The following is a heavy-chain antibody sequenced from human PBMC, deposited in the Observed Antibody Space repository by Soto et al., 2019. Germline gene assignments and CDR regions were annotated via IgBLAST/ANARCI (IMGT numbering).Heavy chain of an antibody. V-gene: IGHV1-69*02. CDR3: ARVGYGARTEGWFDP. Sequence: ASVKVSCKASGGTFSSYTISWVRQAPGQGLEWMGRIIPILGIANYAQKFQGRVTITADKSTSTAYMELSSLRSEDTAVYYCARVGYGARTEGWFDPWGQGTLVTVSS. CDR2: IIPILGIA. CDR1: GGTFSSYT. J-gene: IGHJ5*02. D-gene: IGHD4-17*01.